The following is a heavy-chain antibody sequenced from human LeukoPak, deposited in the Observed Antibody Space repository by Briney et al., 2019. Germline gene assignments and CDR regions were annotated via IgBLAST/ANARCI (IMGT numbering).Heavy chain of an antibody. D-gene: IGHD6-6*01. Sequence: GGSLRLSCAASGFTFSSYAMHWVRQAPGKGLEWVAVISYDGSNKYYADSVKGRFIISRDNSKNTLYLQMNSLRAEDTAVYYCARGGQLVRFYFQHWGQGTLVTVSS. V-gene: IGHV3-30*04. CDR1: GFTFSSYA. CDR3: ARGGQLVRFYFQH. CDR2: ISYDGSNK. J-gene: IGHJ1*01.